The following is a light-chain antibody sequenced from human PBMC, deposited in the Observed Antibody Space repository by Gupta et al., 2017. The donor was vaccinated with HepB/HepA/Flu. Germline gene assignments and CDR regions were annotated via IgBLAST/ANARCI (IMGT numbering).Light chain of an antibody. CDR3: QHENQWPIT. J-gene: IGKJ4*01. Sequence: EVVMTQSPATLSVSPGERVTLSCRASQSVRSKLAWYQQKPGQAPRLLIYDASTRATGIPARFSGSGSGTDFTLTISSLQPEDFAVYSCQHENQWPITFGRGTKVEIK. CDR1: QSVRSK. V-gene: IGKV3-15*01. CDR2: DAS.